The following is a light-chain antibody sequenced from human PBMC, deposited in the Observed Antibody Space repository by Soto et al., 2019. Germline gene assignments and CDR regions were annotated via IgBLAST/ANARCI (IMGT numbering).Light chain of an antibody. CDR2: EVS. J-gene: IGLJ1*01. V-gene: IGLV2-14*01. Sequence: QSVLTQPASVSGSPGQSITIYCTGTSGDVGGYKFVSWYQQHPGKAPKLMTYEVSNRPSGVSSRFSGSKSGNTASLTISGLQAEDEADYFCGSYTGNSYVFGNGSKVTVL. CDR1: SGDVGGYKF. CDR3: GSYTGNSYV.